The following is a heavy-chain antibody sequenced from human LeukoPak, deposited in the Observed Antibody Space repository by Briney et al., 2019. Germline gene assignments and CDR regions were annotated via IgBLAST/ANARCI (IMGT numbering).Heavy chain of an antibody. D-gene: IGHD5-18*01. V-gene: IGHV3-21*01. CDR2: ISSSSSYI. CDR1: GFTFSSYS. J-gene: IGHJ4*02. CDR3: ARDPEGYSYGAHFDY. Sequence: GGSLRLSCVASGFTFSSYSMNWVRQAPGKGLEWVSSISSSSSYIYYADSVKGRFTISRDNAKNSLYLQMNSLRAEDTAVYYCARDPEGYSYGAHFDYWGQGTLVTVSS.